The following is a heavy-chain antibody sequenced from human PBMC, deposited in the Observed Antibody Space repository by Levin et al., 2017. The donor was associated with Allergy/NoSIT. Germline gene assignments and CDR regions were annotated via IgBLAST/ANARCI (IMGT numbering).Heavy chain of an antibody. CDR1: GFTFSSYS. V-gene: IGHV3-21*01. J-gene: IGHJ6*02. D-gene: IGHD2-15*01. CDR3: ARVSVVVVAATPVYYYYYGMDV. Sequence: PGGSLRLSCAASGFTFSSYSMNWVRQAPGKGLEWVSSISSSSSYIYYADSVKGRFTISRDNAKNSLYLQMNSLRAEDTAVYYCARVSVVVVAATPVYYYYYGMDVWGQGTTVTVSS. CDR2: ISSSSSYI.